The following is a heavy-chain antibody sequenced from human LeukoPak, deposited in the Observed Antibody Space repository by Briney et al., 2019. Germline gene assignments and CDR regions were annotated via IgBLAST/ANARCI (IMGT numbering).Heavy chain of an antibody. V-gene: IGHV3-49*04. D-gene: IGHD5-18*01. CDR1: GLTFGDHA. J-gene: IGHJ6*02. CDR3: GRGPIQLWLHNGIDD. CDR2: IRSKAYRGPI. Sequence: TGGSLRLSCTASGLTFGDHAMSWVRQAPGKGLGWVGLIRSKAYRGPIEYAASVKGRFTISRDNSESIAYLQMNSLKIEDTAVYYCGRGPIQLWLHNGIDDWGPGTTVIVSS.